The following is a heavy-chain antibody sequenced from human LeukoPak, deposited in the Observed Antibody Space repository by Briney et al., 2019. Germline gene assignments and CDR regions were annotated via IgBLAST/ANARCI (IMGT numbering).Heavy chain of an antibody. J-gene: IGHJ6*02. D-gene: IGHD6-19*01. CDR2: ICYSGST. CDR3: ARGRAVAGIYYYYYGMDV. CDR1: GGSISSYY. V-gene: IGHV4-59*01. Sequence: PSETLSLTCTVSGGSISSYYWSWLRQPPGKGLEWIGYICYSGSTNYNPSLKSRVTISVDTSKNQFSLKLSSVTAADTAVYYCARGRAVAGIYYYYYGMDVWGQGTTVTVSS.